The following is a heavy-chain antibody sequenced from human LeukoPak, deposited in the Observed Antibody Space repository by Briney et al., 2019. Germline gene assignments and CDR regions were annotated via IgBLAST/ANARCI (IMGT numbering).Heavy chain of an antibody. V-gene: IGHV1-18*01. Sequence: GASVQVSCQASGHTFTSDGISWVRHAPGQGLEWMGWISAYNGNTNYAQKLQGRVTMTTDTSTSTAYMELRSLRSDDTAVYYCARGGGYSGYDYDFDYWGQGTLVTVSS. CDR2: ISAYNGNT. CDR1: GHTFTSDG. J-gene: IGHJ4*02. D-gene: IGHD5-12*01. CDR3: ARGGGYSGYDYDFDY.